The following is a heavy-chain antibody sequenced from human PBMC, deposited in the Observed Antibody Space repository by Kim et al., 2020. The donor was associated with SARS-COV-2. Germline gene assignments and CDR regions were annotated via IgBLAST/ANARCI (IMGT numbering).Heavy chain of an antibody. Sequence: GESLKISCKGSGYSFTSYWIGWVRQMPGKGLEWMGIIYPGDSDTRYSPSFQGQVTISADKSISTAYLQWSSLKASDTAMYYCARPIRYYCSGGSCYSTDAFDIWGQGTMVTVSS. CDR1: GYSFTSYW. J-gene: IGHJ3*02. CDR2: IYPGDSDT. CDR3: ARPIRYYCSGGSCYSTDAFDI. V-gene: IGHV5-51*01. D-gene: IGHD2-15*01.